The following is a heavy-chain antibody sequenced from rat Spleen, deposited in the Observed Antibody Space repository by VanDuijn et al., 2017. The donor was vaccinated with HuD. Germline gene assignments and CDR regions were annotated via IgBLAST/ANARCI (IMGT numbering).Heavy chain of an antibody. V-gene: IGHV5-7*01. Sequence: EVQLVESGGGLVQPGRSLKLSCAASGFTFSPFAMAWVRQAPKKGLEWVATITSGGSNTYYPDSVKGRFTISRDNAKSTLYLQMDSLRSEDTATYYCARRYDFDFWGQGVMVTVSS. D-gene: IGHD2-1*01. CDR3: ARRYDFDF. CDR1: GFTFSPFA. CDR2: ITSGGSNT. J-gene: IGHJ2*01.